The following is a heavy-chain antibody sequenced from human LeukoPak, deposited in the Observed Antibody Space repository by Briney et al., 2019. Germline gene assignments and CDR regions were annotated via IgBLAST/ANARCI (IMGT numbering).Heavy chain of an antibody. J-gene: IGHJ4*02. D-gene: IGHD1-26*01. Sequence: GGSLRLSCAASGFTFSSYGLSWVRQAPGKGLEWVSTISGSAYNSYYADSVKGRLTISRDNSANTLYLQMDNLRAEDTALYYCAKHSGSYFIYYIDSWGQGTLVTVSS. CDR2: ISGSAYNS. CDR1: GFTFSSYG. CDR3: AKHSGSYFIYYIDS. V-gene: IGHV3-23*01.